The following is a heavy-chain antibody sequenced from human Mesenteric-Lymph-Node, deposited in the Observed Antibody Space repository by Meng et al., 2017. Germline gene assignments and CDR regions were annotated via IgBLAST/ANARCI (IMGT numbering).Heavy chain of an antibody. D-gene: IGHD1-26*01. CDR2: VYPGDSDT. Sequence: GESLKISCKGSGYSFTSYWIGLVRQMPGKGLGWMGIVYPGDSDTRYSPSYQGQTTISADKSISIAYLQWIRLKASDTAMYYCARKLPPVIVGATFAFDIWGQGTMVTVSS. J-gene: IGHJ3*02. V-gene: IGHV5-51*01. CDR1: GYSFTSYW. CDR3: ARKLPPVIVGATFAFDI.